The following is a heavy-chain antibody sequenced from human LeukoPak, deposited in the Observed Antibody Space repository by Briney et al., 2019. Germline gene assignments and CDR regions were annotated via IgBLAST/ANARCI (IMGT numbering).Heavy chain of an antibody. V-gene: IGHV1-8*03. CDR2: MNPNSGNT. Sequence: GASVKVSCKASGYTFTSYDINWVRQATGQGLEWMGWMNPNSGNTGYAQKFQGRVTITRNTSISTAYMEPSSLRSEDTAVYYCARSRPNDYGDKPFDYWGQGTLVTVSS. D-gene: IGHD4-23*01. CDR1: GYTFTSYD. J-gene: IGHJ4*02. CDR3: ARSRPNDYGDKPFDY.